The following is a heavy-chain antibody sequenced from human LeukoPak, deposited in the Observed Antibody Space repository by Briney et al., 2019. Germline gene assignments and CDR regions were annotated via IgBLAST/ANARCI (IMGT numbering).Heavy chain of an antibody. CDR1: GFIFSTYA. V-gene: IGHV3-23*01. CDR2: ITGSGDST. D-gene: IGHD1-26*01. CDR3: ARDPSGSSSDAFDI. J-gene: IGHJ3*02. Sequence: PGGSLRLSCAASGFIFSTYAMSWVRQAPGKGLEWVSAITGSGDSTYYADSVKGRFTISRDNSKNTLSLQMNSLRAEDTAVYYCARDPSGSSSDAFDIWGQGTMVTVSS.